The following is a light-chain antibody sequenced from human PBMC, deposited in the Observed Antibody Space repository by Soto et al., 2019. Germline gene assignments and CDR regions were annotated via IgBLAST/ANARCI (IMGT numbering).Light chain of an antibody. CDR1: QSVSHY. CDR2: AAS. Sequence: DLQMTQSPSSLSAFVGDRVTITCRASQSVSHYLNWYQQKPGQAPRLLIYAASSLQSWVPSRFSGSGSETDFSLTISSLLPDDFATYYCQQSYSAPRTFGQGTKLDIK. J-gene: IGKJ2*01. V-gene: IGKV1-39*01. CDR3: QQSYSAPRT.